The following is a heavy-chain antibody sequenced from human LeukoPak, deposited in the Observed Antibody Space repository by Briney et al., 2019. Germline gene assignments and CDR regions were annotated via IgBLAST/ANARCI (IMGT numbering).Heavy chain of an antibody. CDR3: ARAGYSYGYGYYYMDV. CDR2: INHSGST. CDR1: GGSFSGYY. V-gene: IGHV4-34*01. D-gene: IGHD5-18*01. Sequence: SETLSLTCAVYGGSFSGYYWSWIRQPPGKGLEWIGEINHSGSTNYNPSLKSRVTISVDTSKNQFSLKLSSVTAADTAVCYCARAGYSYGYGYYYMDVWGKGTTVTVSS. J-gene: IGHJ6*03.